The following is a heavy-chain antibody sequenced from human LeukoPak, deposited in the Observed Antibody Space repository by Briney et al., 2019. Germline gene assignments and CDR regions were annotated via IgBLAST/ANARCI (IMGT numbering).Heavy chain of an antibody. Sequence: PGGSLRLSCAASGFTFSSYWMSWVRQAPGKGLEWVANIKEDGSEKYYVDSVKGRFTISRDNAKNSLYLQMNSLRAEDTGVYYCAREQGVAAAGYYYYYMDVWGKGTTVTVSS. V-gene: IGHV3-7*01. CDR2: IKEDGSEK. CDR3: AREQGVAAAGYYYYYMDV. D-gene: IGHD6-13*01. J-gene: IGHJ6*03. CDR1: GFTFSSYW.